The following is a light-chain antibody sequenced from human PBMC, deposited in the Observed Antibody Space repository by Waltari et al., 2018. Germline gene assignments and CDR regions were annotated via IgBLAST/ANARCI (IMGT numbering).Light chain of an antibody. CDR2: GAS. V-gene: IGKV3-20*01. Sequence: EIVLTQSPGTLSLSPGERATLSCRASQTVSSSYLAWYQQKPGQAPRLLNDGASSRATGIPDRVSGSGSGTDFTLTISRLEPEDFAVYYCQQYGSSPPRTFGQGTKVEIK. CDR3: QQYGSSPPRT. CDR1: QTVSSSY. J-gene: IGKJ1*01.